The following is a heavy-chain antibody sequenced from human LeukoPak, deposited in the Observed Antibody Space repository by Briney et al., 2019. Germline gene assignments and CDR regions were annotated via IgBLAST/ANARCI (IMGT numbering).Heavy chain of an antibody. J-gene: IGHJ6*04. CDR3: AELGITMIGGV. D-gene: IGHD3-10*02. CDR2: ISGSGGST. V-gene: IGHV3-23*01. Sequence: GGSLRLSCAASGFTFSSYAMSWVRQAPGKGLEWVSTISGSGGSTYYADSVKGRFTISRDNAKNSLYLQMNSLRAEGTAVYYCAELGITMIGGVWGKGTTVTISS. CDR1: GFTFSSYA.